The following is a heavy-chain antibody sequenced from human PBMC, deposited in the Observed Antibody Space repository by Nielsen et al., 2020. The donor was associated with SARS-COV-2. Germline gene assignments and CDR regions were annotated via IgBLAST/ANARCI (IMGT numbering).Heavy chain of an antibody. CDR2: INTNTGNP. D-gene: IGHD3-16*01. V-gene: IGHV7-4-1*02. Sequence: ASVKVSCKASGYTFTSYAMNWVRQAPGQGLEWMGWINTNTGNPTYAQGFTGRFVFSLDTSVSTAYLQISSLKAEDTAVYYCARDPVPGGDEPYYYYGMDVWGQGTTVTVSS. J-gene: IGHJ6*02. CDR3: ARDPVPGGDEPYYYYGMDV. CDR1: GYTFTSYA.